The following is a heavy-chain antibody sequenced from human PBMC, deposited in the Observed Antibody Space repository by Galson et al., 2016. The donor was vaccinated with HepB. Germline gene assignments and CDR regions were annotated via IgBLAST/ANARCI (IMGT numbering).Heavy chain of an antibody. CDR2: SVPIFGTS. V-gene: IGHV1-69*05. CDR3: AAHCTTTTCPSKLVGFVFYYYAMDV. D-gene: IGHD2-2*01. J-gene: IGHJ6*02. CDR1: GSFFSTYA. Sequence: SVKVSCKASGSFFSTYAVTRMRQAPGHGLEWVGGSVPIFGTSNYAQNFQGRVTITTDESMSTAYMELSSLTSEDTAVYYCAAHCTTTTCPSKLVGFVFYYYAMDVWGQGTTVTVSS.